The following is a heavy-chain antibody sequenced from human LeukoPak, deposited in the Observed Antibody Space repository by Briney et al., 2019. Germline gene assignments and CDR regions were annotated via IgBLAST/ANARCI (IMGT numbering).Heavy chain of an antibody. CDR3: ARVGYCSGGSCPKGGFDAFDI. J-gene: IGHJ3*02. V-gene: IGHV3-21*01. D-gene: IGHD2-15*01. CDR2: ISSSSSYI. Sequence: GGSLRLSCAASGFTFSSYSMNWVLQAPGKGLEWLSSISSSSSYIYYADSVKGRFTISRDNAKNSLYLQMNSLRAEDTAVYYCARVGYCSGGSCPKGGFDAFDIWGQGTMVTVSS. CDR1: GFTFSSYS.